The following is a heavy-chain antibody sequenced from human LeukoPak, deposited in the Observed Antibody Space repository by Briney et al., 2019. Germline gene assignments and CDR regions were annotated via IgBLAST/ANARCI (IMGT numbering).Heavy chain of an antibody. D-gene: IGHD2-21*02. CDR3: ARGIYCGGDCYYWDM. CDR2: TRNKANSYTT. V-gene: IGHV3-72*01. CDR1: GFTFSDHY. Sequence: GGSLRLSCAASGFTFSDHYMDWVRQAPGKGLEWVGRTRNKANSYTTEYAASVKGRFTISRDDSKNALYLQMNSLRAEDTAVYYCARGIYCGGDCYYWDMWGQGALVTVSS. J-gene: IGHJ4*02.